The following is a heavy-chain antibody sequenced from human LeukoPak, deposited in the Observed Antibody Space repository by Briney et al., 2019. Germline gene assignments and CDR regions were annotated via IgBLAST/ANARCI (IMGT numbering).Heavy chain of an antibody. CDR1: GYTFTGYY. Sequence: ASVKVSCKASGYTFTGYYMHWVRQAPGQGLEWMGWINPNSGGTNYAQKFQGRVTMTRDTSISTAYMELSRLRSDDTAVYYCARDRGATATYYYYYYMDVWGKGTTVAVSS. CDR3: ARDRGATATYYYYYYMDV. J-gene: IGHJ6*03. CDR2: INPNSGGT. V-gene: IGHV1-2*02. D-gene: IGHD2-15*01.